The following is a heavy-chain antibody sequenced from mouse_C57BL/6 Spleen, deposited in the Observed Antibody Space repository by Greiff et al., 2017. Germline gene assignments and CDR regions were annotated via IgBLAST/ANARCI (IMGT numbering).Heavy chain of an antibody. J-gene: IGHJ2*01. CDR3: ASDWERETYYFDY. V-gene: IGHV1-26*01. CDR1: GYTFTDYY. CDR2: IILNNGGT. Sequence: EVQLQQSGPELVKPGASVTISCKASGYTFTDYYMNWVKPSHGKSLDWIGDIILNNGGTSYNQKFQGKAKLTVDKSSSTAYMELRSLTSEDSAVFYCASDWERETYYFDYWGQGTTLTVSA. D-gene: IGHD4-1*01.